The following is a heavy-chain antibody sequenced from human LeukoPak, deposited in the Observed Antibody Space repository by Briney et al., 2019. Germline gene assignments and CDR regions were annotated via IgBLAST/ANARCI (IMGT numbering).Heavy chain of an antibody. CDR2: IYYSGST. CDR3: AHYDFWSGKSD. V-gene: IGHV4-59*01. Sequence: PSETLSLTCTVSGGSISSYYWSWIRQPPGKGLEWIGYIYYSGSTNYNPSLKSRVTISVDTSKNQFSLKLSSVTAADTAVYYCAHYDFWSGKSDWGQGTLVTVSS. CDR1: GGSISSYY. D-gene: IGHD3-3*01. J-gene: IGHJ4*02.